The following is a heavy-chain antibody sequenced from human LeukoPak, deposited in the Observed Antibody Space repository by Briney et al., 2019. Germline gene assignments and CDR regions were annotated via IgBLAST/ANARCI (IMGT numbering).Heavy chain of an antibody. D-gene: IGHD3-22*01. CDR3: ARHASYYYDSSGYYYDY. V-gene: IGHV4-61*02. J-gene: IGHJ4*02. Sequence: PSQTLSLTCTVPGGSISSGSYYWSWIRQPAGKGLEWIGRIYTSGSTSYNPSLKSRVTISVDTSKNQFSLKLSSVTAADTAVYYCARHASYYYDSSGYYYDYWGQGTLVTVSS. CDR2: IYTSGST. CDR1: GGSISSGSYY.